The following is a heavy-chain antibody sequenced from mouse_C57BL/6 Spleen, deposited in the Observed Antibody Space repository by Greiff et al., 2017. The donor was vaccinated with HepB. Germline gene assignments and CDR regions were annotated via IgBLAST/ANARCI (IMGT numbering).Heavy chain of an antibody. J-gene: IGHJ4*01. Sequence: VQLQQSGPELVKPGASVKISCKASGYAFSSSWMNWVKQRPGKGLEWIGRIYPGDGDTNYNGKFKGKATLTADKSSSTAYMQLSSLTSEYSAVYFCARSGSRYAMDYWGQGTSVTVSS. CDR3: ARSGSRYAMDY. CDR2: IYPGDGDT. CDR1: GYAFSSSW. D-gene: IGHD3-1*01. V-gene: IGHV1-82*01.